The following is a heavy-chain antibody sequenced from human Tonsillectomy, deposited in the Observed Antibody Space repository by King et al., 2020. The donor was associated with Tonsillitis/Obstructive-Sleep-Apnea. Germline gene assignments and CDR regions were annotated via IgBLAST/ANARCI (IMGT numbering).Heavy chain of an antibody. V-gene: IGHV4-34*01. Sequence: VQLQQWGAGLLKPSETLSLTCAVYGGSFSGYYWSWLRQPPGKGLEWIGEINHSGSTNYNPSLKSRVTISVDTSKNQFSLKLSSVTAADTAVYYCARAPSNLVVVPAATDAFDIWGQGTMVTVSS. D-gene: IGHD2-2*01. J-gene: IGHJ3*02. CDR1: GGSFSGYY. CDR2: INHSGST. CDR3: ARAPSNLVVVPAATDAFDI.